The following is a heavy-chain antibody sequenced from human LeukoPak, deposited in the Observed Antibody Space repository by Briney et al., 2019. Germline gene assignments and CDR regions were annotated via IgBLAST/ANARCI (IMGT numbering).Heavy chain of an antibody. V-gene: IGHV3-33*08. CDR3: ARHGSGRKYFDPLDY. J-gene: IGHJ4*02. D-gene: IGHD1-26*01. CDR2: IWRDGSNK. Sequence: PGRSLRLSCAAAGFSFNEYAMHWVRQAPGKGLEGVAVIWRDGSNKYYADSVKGRFTVSRDNPKNTLNLQMDSLRVQETAVYYCARHGSGRKYFDPLDYWGQGTLVTVSS. CDR1: GFSFNEYA.